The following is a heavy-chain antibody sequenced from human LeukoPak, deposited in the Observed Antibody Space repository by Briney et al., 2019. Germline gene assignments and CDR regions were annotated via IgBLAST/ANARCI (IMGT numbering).Heavy chain of an antibody. CDR2: ISWNSGSI. Sequence: GGSLRLSCAASGFTFGDYSMHWVRQAPGKGLEWVSGISWNSGSIGYADSVKGRFTISRDNAKNSLYLQMNSLRAEDTALYYCAKNYYGSGSSSYAFDYWGQGTLVTVSS. J-gene: IGHJ4*02. CDR3: AKNYYGSGSSSYAFDY. V-gene: IGHV3-9*01. D-gene: IGHD3-10*01. CDR1: GFTFGDYS.